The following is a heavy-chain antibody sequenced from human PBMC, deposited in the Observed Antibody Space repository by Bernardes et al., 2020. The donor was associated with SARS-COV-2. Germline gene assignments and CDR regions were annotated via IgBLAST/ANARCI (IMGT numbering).Heavy chain of an antibody. CDR1: GESFSGHY. V-gene: IGHV4-34*01. D-gene: IGHD3-3*01. J-gene: IGHJ4*02. CDR2: INDSGST. Sequence: SETLSLTCAIYGESFSGHYWSWIRQAPGKGLEWIGEINDSGSTNYNPSLKSRVTLSVDRWKSQFSLEVTSVTAADTAVYYCARRITILYYFDYLDQGTLVTVSP. CDR3: ARRITILYYFDY.